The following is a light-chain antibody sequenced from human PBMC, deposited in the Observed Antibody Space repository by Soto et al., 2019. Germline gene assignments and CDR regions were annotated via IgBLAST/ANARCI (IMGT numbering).Light chain of an antibody. CDR2: DAF. Sequence: DIQMTQSPSSLSASVGDRVTITCRASQGIRNDLGWYQQKSGKAPKRLIYDAFTLESGVPSRFSGGGSGTEFTLTISSLQPEDFATYYCLQWNTLPLTFGPGTKVDIE. CDR1: QGIRND. V-gene: IGKV1-17*01. J-gene: IGKJ3*01. CDR3: LQWNTLPLT.